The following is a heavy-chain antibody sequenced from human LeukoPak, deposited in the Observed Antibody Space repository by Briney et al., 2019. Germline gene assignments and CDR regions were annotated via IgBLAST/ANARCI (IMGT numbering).Heavy chain of an antibody. D-gene: IGHD3-10*01. Sequence: GESLKISCKASGYTFTDYWIGWVRQMPGKGLEWMGIIYPDDSDTRYSPSFEGQVTISADKSVSTAYLQWSSLKASDIAMYYCAKTYYYGSGSPADAFDVWGQGTVVTISS. J-gene: IGHJ3*01. V-gene: IGHV5-51*01. CDR3: AKTYYYGSGSPADAFDV. CDR1: GYTFTDYW. CDR2: IYPDDSDT.